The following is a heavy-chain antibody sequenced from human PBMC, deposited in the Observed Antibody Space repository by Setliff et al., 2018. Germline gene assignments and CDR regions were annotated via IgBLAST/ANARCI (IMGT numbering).Heavy chain of an antibody. CDR2: IRSKADSYAT. Sequence: PGGSLSLSCAASGFTFSGSAVYWVRQASGRGLEWVGRIRSKADSYATAYAASVKARFTISRDDPKNTAYLQVNSLKTEDTAVYYCAITMTTGVDFFDYWGQGTLVTVSS. CDR1: GFTFSGSA. J-gene: IGHJ4*02. D-gene: IGHD4-17*01. CDR3: AITMTTGVDFFDY. V-gene: IGHV3-73*01.